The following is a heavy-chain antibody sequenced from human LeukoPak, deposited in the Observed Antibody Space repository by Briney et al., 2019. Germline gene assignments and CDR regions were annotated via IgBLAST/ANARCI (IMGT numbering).Heavy chain of an antibody. D-gene: IGHD6-19*01. V-gene: IGHV3-23*01. Sequence: PGGSPRLSCAASGFTFSSYAMSWVRQAPGKGLEWVSAISGSGGSTYYADSVKGRFTISRDNSKNTLYLQMNSLRAEDTAVYYCAKGGYSSGCYDYWGQGTLVTVSS. CDR1: GFTFSSYA. CDR2: ISGSGGST. J-gene: IGHJ4*02. CDR3: AKGGYSSGCYDY.